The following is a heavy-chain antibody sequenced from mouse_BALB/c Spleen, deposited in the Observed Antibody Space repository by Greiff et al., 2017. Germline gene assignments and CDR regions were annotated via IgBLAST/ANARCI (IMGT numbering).Heavy chain of an antibody. CDR1: GYSFTSYW. J-gene: IGHJ3*01. D-gene: IGHD2-4*01. V-gene: IGHV1-5*01. Sequence: VQLQQSGTVLARPGASVKMSCKASGYSFTSYWMHWVKQRPGQGLEWIGAIYPGNSDTSYNQKFKGKAKLTAVTSASTAYMELSSLTNEDSAVYYCTGIYYDYDVAWFAYWGQGTLVTVSA. CDR3: TGIYYDYDVAWFAY. CDR2: IYPGNSDT.